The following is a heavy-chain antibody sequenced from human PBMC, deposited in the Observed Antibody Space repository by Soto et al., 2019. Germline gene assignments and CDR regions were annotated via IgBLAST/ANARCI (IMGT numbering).Heavy chain of an antibody. V-gene: IGHV6-1*01. D-gene: IGHD3-10*01. J-gene: IGHJ5*02. CDR2: TYYRSKWYN. Sequence: SKTLSLTCAISGDSVSSNSAVWKWIRQSPSRGLEWLGRTYYRSKWYNDYAVSVKSRITINPDTSKNQFSLQLNSMTPEDTAVYYCARGFRGFAPSGQGTLVIVSA. CDR3: ARGFRGFAP. CDR1: GDSVSSNSAV.